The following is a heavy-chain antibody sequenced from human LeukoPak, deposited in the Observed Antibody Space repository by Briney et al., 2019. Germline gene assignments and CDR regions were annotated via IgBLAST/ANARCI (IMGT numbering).Heavy chain of an antibody. V-gene: IGHV1-2*06. CDR3: AIVNNYYYYMDV. Sequence: ASVKVSCKASGYTFTGYYMHWVRQAPGQGLEWMGRINPNSGGTNYAQKFQGRVTMTRDTSISTAYMELSRLRSDDTAVYYCAIVNNYYYYMDVWGKGTTVTVSS. CDR2: INPNSGGT. CDR1: GYTFTGYY. J-gene: IGHJ6*03.